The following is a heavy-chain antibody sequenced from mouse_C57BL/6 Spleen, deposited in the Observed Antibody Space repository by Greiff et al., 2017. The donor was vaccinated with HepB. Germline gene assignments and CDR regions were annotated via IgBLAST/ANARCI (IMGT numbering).Heavy chain of an antibody. CDR2: INPSNGGT. CDR3: AKEGGDSSGYASY. CDR1: GYTFTSYW. V-gene: IGHV1-53*01. J-gene: IGHJ3*01. D-gene: IGHD3-2*02. Sequence: QVQLQQPGTELVKPGASVKLSCKASGYTFTSYWMHWVKQRPGQGLEWIGNINPSNGGTNYNEKFKSKATLTVDKSSSTAYMQLSSLTSEDSAFYYCAKEGGDSSGYASYWGQGTLVTVSA.